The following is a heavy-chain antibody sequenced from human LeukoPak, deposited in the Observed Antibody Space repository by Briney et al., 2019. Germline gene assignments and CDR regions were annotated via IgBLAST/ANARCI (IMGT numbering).Heavy chain of an antibody. CDR2: IYPGDSDT. V-gene: IGHV5-51*01. CDR1: GSSFTSYW. J-gene: IGHJ4*02. Sequence: GESLQISCQGSGSSFTSYWIGWVRRLPGKGLEWMGIIYPGDSDTRYSPSFQGQVTISADKSISTAYLQWSSLKASDTAMYYCARRDSSSKHFDFWGQGTLVTVSS. D-gene: IGHD6-13*01. CDR3: ARRDSSSKHFDF.